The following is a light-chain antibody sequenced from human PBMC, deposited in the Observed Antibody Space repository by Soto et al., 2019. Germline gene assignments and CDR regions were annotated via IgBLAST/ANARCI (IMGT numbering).Light chain of an antibody. CDR1: SSNIGNNY. V-gene: IGLV1-51*01. J-gene: IGLJ2*01. Sequence: QPVLTQPPSVSAAPGQKVIISCSGSSSNIGNNYVSWYQQLPGTAPRLLIYDANKRPSEIPDRFSGSKSATSATLGITGLQTGDEADYYCGAWDTSLSGVVFGGGTKVTVL. CDR3: GAWDTSLSGVV. CDR2: DAN.